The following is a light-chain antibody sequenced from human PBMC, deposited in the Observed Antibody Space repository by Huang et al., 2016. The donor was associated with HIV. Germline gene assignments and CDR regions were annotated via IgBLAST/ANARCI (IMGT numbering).Light chain of an antibody. CDR3: QQYDKWPPGLT. CDR2: ETS. J-gene: IGKJ4*01. Sequence: EIMMTQSPATLSVSPGGRVTLSCRASQNVRNNLAWYQQKTGQAPRLLIYETSTRASGIPARFSGSGSATDFTLTISGLQSEDFAIYYCQQYDKWPPGLTFGGGTKVEI. V-gene: IGKV3D-15*01. CDR1: QNVRNN.